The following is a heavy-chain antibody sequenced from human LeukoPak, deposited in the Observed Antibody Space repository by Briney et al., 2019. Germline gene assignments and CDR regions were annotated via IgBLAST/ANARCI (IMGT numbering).Heavy chain of an antibody. D-gene: IGHD3-22*01. CDR1: GFTFSSYS. CDR2: ISSSSSYI. J-gene: IGHJ3*02. CDR3: ARDHPTYYYDSSGYPDAFDI. V-gene: IGHV3-21*01. Sequence: GGSLRLSCAASGFTFSSYSMNWVRQAPGKGLEWVSSISSSSSYIYYADSVKGRFTTSRDNAKNSLYLQMNSLRAEDTAVYYCARDHPTYYYDSSGYPDAFDIWGQGTMVTVSS.